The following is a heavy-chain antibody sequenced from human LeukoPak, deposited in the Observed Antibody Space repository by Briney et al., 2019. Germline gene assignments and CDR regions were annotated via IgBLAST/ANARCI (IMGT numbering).Heavy chain of an antibody. CDR3: ARDPGRDGYNYADY. J-gene: IGHJ4*02. D-gene: IGHD5-24*01. CDR2: ISYDGSNK. V-gene: IGHV3-30-3*01. Sequence: GGSLRLSCAASGFTFSSYAMHWVRQAPGKGLEWVAVISYDGSNKYYADSVKGRFTISRDNSKNTLYLQMNSLRAEDTAVYYCARDPGRDGYNYADYWGQGTLVTVSS. CDR1: GFTFSSYA.